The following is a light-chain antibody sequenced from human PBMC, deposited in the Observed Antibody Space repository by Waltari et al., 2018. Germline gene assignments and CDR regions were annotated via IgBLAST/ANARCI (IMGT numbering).Light chain of an antibody. J-gene: IGLJ2*01. CDR2: QDS. CDR3: QGWDSSTVV. Sequence: SYELTQPPSVSVSPGQTASITCSGDNLGDKYACWYQQQPGQSPVLVIYQDSKRPSGFPGRFSGSNSGNTATLTIRGTQAMDEADYYCQGWDSSTVVFGGGTKLTVL. CDR1: NLGDKY. V-gene: IGLV3-1*01.